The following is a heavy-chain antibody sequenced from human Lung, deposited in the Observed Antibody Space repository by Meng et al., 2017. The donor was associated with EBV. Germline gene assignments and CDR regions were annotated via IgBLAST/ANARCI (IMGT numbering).Heavy chain of an antibody. CDR1: GGSVDSGAYY. CDR2: IYYSGST. Sequence: QLHESGPGLVTPSQTLSLTCTVSGGSVDSGAYYWSWIRQRPGKGLEWIGYIYYSGSTFYTPSLKSRATLSVDTSKNQFSLKLNSVTAADTAVYYCARLRLVWMFDYWGQGALVTVSS. J-gene: IGHJ4*02. V-gene: IGHV4-31*03. CDR3: ARLRLVWMFDY. D-gene: IGHD6-19*01.